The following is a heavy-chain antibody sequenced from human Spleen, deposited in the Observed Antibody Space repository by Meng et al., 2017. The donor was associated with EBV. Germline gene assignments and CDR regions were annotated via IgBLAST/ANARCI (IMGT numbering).Heavy chain of an antibody. CDR1: GFSRSTSGVG. V-gene: IGHV2-5*02. J-gene: IGHJ4*02. Sequence: QITLKESGPTLVKPTQTLPLTCTFSGFSRSTSGVGVGWIRQPPGKSLEWLALIYWDDDKRYSPSLKSRLTITKDTSKNQVVLTMTNMDPVDTATYYCAYSLSLLGYCSAGSCYSVDYWGQGTLVTVSS. CDR2: IYWDDDK. D-gene: IGHD2-15*01. CDR3: AYSLSLLGYCSAGSCYSVDY.